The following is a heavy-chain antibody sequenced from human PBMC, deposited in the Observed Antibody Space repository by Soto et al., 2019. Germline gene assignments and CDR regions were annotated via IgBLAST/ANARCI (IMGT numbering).Heavy chain of an antibody. D-gene: IGHD3-10*01. CDR2: LNQNGRET. CDR1: GFPFSIHW. V-gene: IGHV3-7*01. CDR3: AGGSY. J-gene: IGHJ4*02. Sequence: EMHLVETGGGLVQPGGSLRLSCAASGFPFSIHWMNWVRQAPGKGLEWVANLNQNGRETYYVDSVKGRFTISRDNAKNSLSLQMNSLRAEDTAVYYCAGGSYWGQGTLVSVSS.